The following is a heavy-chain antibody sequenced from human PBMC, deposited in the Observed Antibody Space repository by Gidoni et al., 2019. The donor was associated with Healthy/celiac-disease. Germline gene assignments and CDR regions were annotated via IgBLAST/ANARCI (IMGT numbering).Heavy chain of an antibody. J-gene: IGHJ4*02. D-gene: IGHD7-27*01. Sequence: TCGGYYWSWIRQHPGKGLEWIGYIYYSGSTYYNPSLKSRVTISVDTSKNQFSLKLSSVTAADTAVYYCASSITGENFDYWGQGTLVTVSS. V-gene: IGHV4-31*02. CDR3: ASSITGENFDY. CDR1: TCGGYY. CDR2: IYYSGST.